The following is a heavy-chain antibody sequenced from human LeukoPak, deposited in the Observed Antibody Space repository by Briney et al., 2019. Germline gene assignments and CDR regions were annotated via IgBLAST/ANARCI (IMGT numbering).Heavy chain of an antibody. J-gene: IGHJ4*02. V-gene: IGHV4-39*01. CDR3: AKTVPYSSGWRATFDH. D-gene: IGHD6-19*01. Sequence: SETLSLTCTVSGDSISNHNYFWGWIRQTPGTGLEWIANIHYIGSTYYNPSLKSRVTISLDKSKNQFSLNVNSVTAADTAVYCCAKTVPYSSGWRATFDHWGQGTLVTVSS. CDR1: GDSISNHNYF. CDR2: IHYIGST.